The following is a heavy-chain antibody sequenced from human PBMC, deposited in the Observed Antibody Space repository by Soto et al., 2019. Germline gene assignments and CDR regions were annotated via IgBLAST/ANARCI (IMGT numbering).Heavy chain of an antibody. CDR3: GRVVDMAIIVVDY. Sequence: QLLLQESGPGLLKPAETLSVTCSVSTGSIRSDSYFWGWILQPPGKGLEWIGSIKFGGSTYYKPSLNSRVTISIDTSKNQCSLIVRSVTAADTAVYYCGRVVDMAIIVVDYWGPGTLVSVSS. V-gene: IGHV4-39*01. CDR1: TGSIRSDSYF. CDR2: IKFGGST. J-gene: IGHJ1*01. D-gene: IGHD2-2*02.